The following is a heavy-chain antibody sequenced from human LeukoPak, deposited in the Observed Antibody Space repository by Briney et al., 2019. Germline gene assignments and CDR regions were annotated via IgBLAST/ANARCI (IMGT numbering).Heavy chain of an antibody. V-gene: IGHV5-51*01. J-gene: IGHJ5*02. CDR3: ARRSQVGTHWFDP. Sequence: GESLKISCKGSGYSFTSYWIGWVRQMPGKGLEWMGIIYPGDSGTRYSPSFQGQVTISADKSISTAYLQRSSLKASDTAMYYCARRSQVGTHWFDPWGQGTLVTVSS. CDR1: GYSFTSYW. CDR2: IYPGDSGT. D-gene: IGHD1-26*01.